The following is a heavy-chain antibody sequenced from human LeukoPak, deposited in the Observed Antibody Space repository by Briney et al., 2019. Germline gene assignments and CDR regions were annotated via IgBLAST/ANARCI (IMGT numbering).Heavy chain of an antibody. D-gene: IGHD3-9*01. Sequence: ASVKVSCKASGGTFSSYAISWVRQAPGQGLEWMGGIIPIFGTANYAQKFQGRVTITTDESTSTAYMELNSLRSEDTAVYYCARGRHHILTGYYYYYYMDVWGKGTTVTVSS. V-gene: IGHV1-69*05. CDR2: IIPIFGTA. CDR3: ARGRHHILTGYYYYYYMDV. J-gene: IGHJ6*03. CDR1: GGTFSSYA.